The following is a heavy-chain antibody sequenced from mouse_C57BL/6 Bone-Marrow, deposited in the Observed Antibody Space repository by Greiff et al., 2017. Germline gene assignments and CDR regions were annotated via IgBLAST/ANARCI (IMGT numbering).Heavy chain of an antibody. D-gene: IGHD1-1*01. CDR1: GFNIKNTY. V-gene: IGHV14-3*01. CDR3: ARSDGSSYVDWYFDV. CDR2: IDPANGNT. Sequence: EVQLQQSVAELVRPGASVKLSCTASGFNIKNTYMHWVKQRPEQGLEWIGRIDPANGNTKYAPKFQGKATITADTSSNTAYLQLSSLTSEDTAIYYCARSDGSSYVDWYFDVWGTGTTVTVSS. J-gene: IGHJ1*03.